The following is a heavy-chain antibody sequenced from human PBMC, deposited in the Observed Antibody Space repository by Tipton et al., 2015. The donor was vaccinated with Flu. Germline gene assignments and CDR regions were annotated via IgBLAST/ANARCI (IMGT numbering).Heavy chain of an antibody. Sequence: SLRLSCAASGFNFITYAMHWVRQTPGKGLEWVALISNDGSNKYYADSVKGRFTISRDNSRNTLYLQMNSLRAEDTAVYYCARDGGYYDRSGYPNWLDPWGQGTLVTASS. D-gene: IGHD3-22*01. J-gene: IGHJ5*02. CDR2: ISNDGSNK. V-gene: IGHV3-30-3*01. CDR1: GFNFITYA. CDR3: ARDGGYYDRSGYPNWLDP.